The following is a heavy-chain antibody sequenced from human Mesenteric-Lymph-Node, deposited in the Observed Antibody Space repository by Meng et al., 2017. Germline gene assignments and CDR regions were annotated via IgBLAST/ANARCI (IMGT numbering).Heavy chain of an antibody. J-gene: IGHJ4*02. Sequence: SETLSLTCAVYGGPFSGYYWSWIRQPPGKGLEWIGEINHSGSTNYNPSLKSRVTISVDTSKNQFSLKLSSVTAADTAVYYCVRSYYRARFDYWGQGTLVTVSS. D-gene: IGHD3-10*01. CDR1: GGPFSGYY. V-gene: IGHV4-34*01. CDR2: INHSGST. CDR3: VRSYYRARFDY.